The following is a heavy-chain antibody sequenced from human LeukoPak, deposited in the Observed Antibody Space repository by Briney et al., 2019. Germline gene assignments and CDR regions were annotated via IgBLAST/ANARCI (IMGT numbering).Heavy chain of an antibody. CDR1: GFTFDDYA. Sequence: GRSLRLSCAASGFTFDDYAMHWVRQAPGKGLEWVSGISRNSGSIGYADSVKGRSTISRDNAKNSLYLQMNSLRAEDTALYYCAKGESRYCSSTSCQVFDYWGQGTLVTVSS. V-gene: IGHV3-9*01. CDR3: AKGESRYCSSTSCQVFDY. J-gene: IGHJ4*02. CDR2: ISRNSGSI. D-gene: IGHD2-2*01.